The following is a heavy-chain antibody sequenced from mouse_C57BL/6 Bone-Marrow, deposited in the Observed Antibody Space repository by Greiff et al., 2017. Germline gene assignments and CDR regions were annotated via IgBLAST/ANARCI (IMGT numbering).Heavy chain of an antibody. CDR3: ARDGVTTCGYAMDY. CDR1: GYTFTSYW. D-gene: IGHD2-2*01. Sequence: QVQLQQPGAELVKPGASVKLSCKASGYTFTSYWMHWVKQRPGRGLEWIGRIDPNSGGTKYNEKFKSKATLTVDKPSSTAYMQLSSVTSEDSAVYYWARDGVTTCGYAMDYWGQGTSVTGSS. J-gene: IGHJ4*01. V-gene: IGHV1-72*01. CDR2: IDPNSGGT.